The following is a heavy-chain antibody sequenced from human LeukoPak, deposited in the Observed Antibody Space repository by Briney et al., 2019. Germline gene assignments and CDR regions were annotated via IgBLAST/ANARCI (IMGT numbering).Heavy chain of an antibody. CDR1: GFTFSSYW. D-gene: IGHD1-14*01. Sequence: QPGGSLRLSCAASGFTFSSYWMSWVRQAPGKGLEWVANIKQDGSEKYYVDSVRGRFTISRDNAKKSPYLQMNSLRAEDTAVYYCAREPNHMDVWGKGTTVTVSS. J-gene: IGHJ6*03. CDR2: IKQDGSEK. CDR3: AREPNHMDV. V-gene: IGHV3-7*01.